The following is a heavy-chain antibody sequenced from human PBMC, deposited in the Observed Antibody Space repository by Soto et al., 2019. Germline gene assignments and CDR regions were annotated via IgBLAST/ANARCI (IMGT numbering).Heavy chain of an antibody. CDR3: ARADPRYSRVSTSYIYDY. Sequence: SETLSLTCIVSGCSVSSDTYYWIWIRQPPGKGLEWIGYTDYSGSTKYNPSLKSRVTITVETSKNQFSLRLSSVTAADTAVYYCARADPRYSRVSTSYIYDYWGQGNQVTSPQ. J-gene: IGHJ4*02. D-gene: IGHD6-13*01. CDR1: GCSVSSDTYY. V-gene: IGHV4-61*01. CDR2: TDYSGST.